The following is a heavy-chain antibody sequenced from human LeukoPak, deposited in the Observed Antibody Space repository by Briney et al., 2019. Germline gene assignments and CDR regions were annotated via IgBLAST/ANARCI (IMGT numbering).Heavy chain of an antibody. V-gene: IGHV1-18*01. CDR1: GGTFSSYA. D-gene: IGHD3-10*01. CDR2: INPNSGGT. CDR3: ARDTIITMVRGGDY. J-gene: IGHJ4*02. Sequence: GASVKVSCKASGGTFSSYAISWVRQAPGQGLEWMGWINPNSGGTNYAQKLQGRVTMTTDTSTSTAYMELRSLRSDDTAVYYCARDTIITMVRGGDYWGQGTLVTVSS.